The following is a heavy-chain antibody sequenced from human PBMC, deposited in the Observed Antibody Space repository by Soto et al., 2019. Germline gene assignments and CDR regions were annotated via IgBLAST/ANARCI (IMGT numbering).Heavy chain of an antibody. J-gene: IGHJ6*02. V-gene: IGHV4-34*01. CDR2: INHSGST. Sequence: PSETLSLTCAVYGGSFNGYYWSWIRQPPGKGLEWIGEINHSGSTNYNPSLKSRVTISVDTSRNQFPLKLSSVTAADTAVYYCARLRGYSYGARRYGMDVWGQGTTVTVSS. CDR3: ARLRGYSYGARRYGMDV. CDR1: GGSFNGYY. D-gene: IGHD5-18*01.